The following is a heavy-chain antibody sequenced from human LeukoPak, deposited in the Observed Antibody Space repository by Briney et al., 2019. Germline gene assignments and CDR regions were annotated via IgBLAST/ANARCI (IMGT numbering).Heavy chain of an antibody. CDR2: IYSGDSDT. CDR1: RHKFTNFC. J-gene: IGHJ4*02. Sequence: ESLLISSTGSRHKFTNFCIGWVRQMPGEGLEWMGFIYSGDSDTRYSPYFQGRVTISADKSISTTYLQWSSLKASDTTMYYCARLNYFDSSGFLDSWGEETLVTVSS. CDR3: ARLNYFDSSGFLDS. V-gene: IGHV5-51*01. D-gene: IGHD3-22*01.